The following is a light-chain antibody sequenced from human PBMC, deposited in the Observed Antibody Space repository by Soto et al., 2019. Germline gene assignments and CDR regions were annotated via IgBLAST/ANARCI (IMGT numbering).Light chain of an antibody. V-gene: IGLV2-14*01. CDR1: SSDVGGYNY. CDR2: EVS. CDR3: SSYTSSNTLG. Sequence: QSVLTQPASVSGSPGQSITISCTGTSSDVGGYNYVSWYQQHPGKAPKLMIYEVSNRPSGVSNRFSGSKSGNTASLTISGLQAEDEADYYCSSYTSSNTLGFGTGTKLTVL. J-gene: IGLJ1*01.